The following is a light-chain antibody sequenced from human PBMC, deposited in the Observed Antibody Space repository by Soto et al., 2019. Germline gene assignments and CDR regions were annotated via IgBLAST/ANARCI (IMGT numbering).Light chain of an antibody. CDR1: QSLVYSDGNAY. Sequence: DVVMTQSPLSLPVTLGQPASISCRSSQSLVYSDGNAYLNWFQQRPGQSPRRLIYKASNRGSGVPDRFSRSGSGPDFTLQINRVEAEDVGILYCMQGTHWPPTFRRGTRVEIK. CDR2: KAS. CDR3: MQGTHWPPT. V-gene: IGKV2-30*01. J-gene: IGKJ1*01.